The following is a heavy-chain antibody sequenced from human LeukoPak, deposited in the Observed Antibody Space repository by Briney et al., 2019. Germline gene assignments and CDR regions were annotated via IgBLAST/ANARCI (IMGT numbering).Heavy chain of an antibody. Sequence: GGSLRLSCAASGFTFSSYWMSWVRQAPGKGLEWVANIKQDGSEKYYVDSVKGRFTISRDNAKNSLYLQMNSLRAEDTAVYYCARDWVVVVAATIHYYYYGMDVWGQGTTVTVSS. CDR1: GFTFSSYW. V-gene: IGHV3-7*01. J-gene: IGHJ6*02. D-gene: IGHD2-15*01. CDR2: IKQDGSEK. CDR3: ARDWVVVVAATIHYYYYGMDV.